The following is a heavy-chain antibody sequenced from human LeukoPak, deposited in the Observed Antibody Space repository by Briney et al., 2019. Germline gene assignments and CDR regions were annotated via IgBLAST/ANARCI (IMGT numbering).Heavy chain of an antibody. D-gene: IGHD6-19*01. V-gene: IGHV4-4*07. CDR2: IYTSGST. Sequence: PSETLSLTCTVSGGSISSYYWSWIRQPPGKGLEWIGRIYTSGSTNYNPSLKSRVTMSVDTSKNQFSLMLSSVTPADTAVYYCARGPYSSGPFDYWGQGTLVTVSS. J-gene: IGHJ4*02. CDR1: GGSISSYY. CDR3: ARGPYSSGPFDY.